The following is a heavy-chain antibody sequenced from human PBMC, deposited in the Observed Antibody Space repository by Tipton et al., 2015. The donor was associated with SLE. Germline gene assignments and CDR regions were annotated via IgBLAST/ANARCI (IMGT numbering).Heavy chain of an antibody. CDR2: IRSMRHGGTA. J-gene: IGHJ6*02. V-gene: IGHV3-49*04. CDR3: TRAHEILTMRVSMIPALGGMDV. D-gene: IGHD3-22*01. CDR1: GFPFEDYA. Sequence: SLRLSCTVSGFPFEDYALSWVRQAPGKGLEWVGFIRSMRHGGTADYAASVKGRFSISRDDSKSIAYLQMSGLKTEDTAVYYCTRAHEILTMRVSMIPALGGMDVWGQGTTVIVSS.